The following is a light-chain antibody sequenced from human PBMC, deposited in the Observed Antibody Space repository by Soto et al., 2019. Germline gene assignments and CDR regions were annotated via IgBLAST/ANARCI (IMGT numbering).Light chain of an antibody. V-gene: IGLV2-14*01. CDR1: SSDVGGYNY. CDR3: SSYTSSSTLGV. CDR2: DVR. J-gene: IGLJ2*01. Sequence: QSALTQPASVSGSPGQSITISCTGTSSDVGGYNYVSWYQQHPGKAPKLMIYDVRNRSSGVSNRFSGYKSGNTASLTISGLQAEDEADYYCSSYTSSSTLGVFGGGTKLTVL.